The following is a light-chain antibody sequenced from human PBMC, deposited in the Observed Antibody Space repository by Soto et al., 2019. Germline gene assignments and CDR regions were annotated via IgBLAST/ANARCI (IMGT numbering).Light chain of an antibody. J-gene: IGKJ4*01. CDR2: DIS. Sequence: DIQMTQSPSSLSASVGDRVTITCQASEDINRYLNWYQQKPGKAPRLLIYDISNLEVGVPSRFSGSGSGTDFTFTITSLQPEDVAKYFCQQYGNVPLTFGGGTKVEIK. CDR3: QQYGNVPLT. V-gene: IGKV1-33*01. CDR1: EDINRY.